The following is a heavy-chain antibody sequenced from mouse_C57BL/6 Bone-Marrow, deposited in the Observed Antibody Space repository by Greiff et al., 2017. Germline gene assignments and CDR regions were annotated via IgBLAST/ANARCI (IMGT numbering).Heavy chain of an antibody. Sequence: EVHLVESGGGLVKPGGSLKLSCAASGFTFSSYAMSWVRQTPEKRLEWVATISDGGSYTYYPDNVKGRFTISRDNAKNNLYRQMSHLKSEDTAMYYCARWLLGAMDYWGQGTSVTVSS. D-gene: IGHD2-3*01. CDR3: ARWLLGAMDY. CDR2: ISDGGSYT. V-gene: IGHV5-4*01. CDR1: GFTFSSYA. J-gene: IGHJ4*01.